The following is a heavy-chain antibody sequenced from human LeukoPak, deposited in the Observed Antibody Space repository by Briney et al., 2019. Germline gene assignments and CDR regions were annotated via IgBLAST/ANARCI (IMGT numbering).Heavy chain of an antibody. D-gene: IGHD3-22*01. Sequence: GASVKVSCKASGYTFTSYAMHWVRQAPGQRLEWMGWINAGNGNTKYSQKFQGRVTITRDTSASTAYMELSSLRSEDTAVYYCARPLGVVVVITRDAFDIWGQGTMVTVSS. J-gene: IGHJ3*02. CDR1: GYTFTSYA. CDR3: ARPLGVVVVITRDAFDI. CDR2: INAGNGNT. V-gene: IGHV1-3*01.